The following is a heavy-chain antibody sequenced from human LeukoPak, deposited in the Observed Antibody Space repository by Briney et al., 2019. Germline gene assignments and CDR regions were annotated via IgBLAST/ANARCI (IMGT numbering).Heavy chain of an antibody. D-gene: IGHD4-17*01. J-gene: IGHJ3*02. CDR3: ARATAPVTIISSFDI. V-gene: IGHV3-30*04. CDR2: ISFDGTDA. CDR1: GFTFSSYA. Sequence: PGTSLRLSCAASGFTFSSYAIHWVRQAPGKGLEWVAVISFDGTDAFYADSVKGRFTISRDNSKNTLYLQMNSLRADDTAVYYYARATAPVTIISSFDILDQGTMVTVFS.